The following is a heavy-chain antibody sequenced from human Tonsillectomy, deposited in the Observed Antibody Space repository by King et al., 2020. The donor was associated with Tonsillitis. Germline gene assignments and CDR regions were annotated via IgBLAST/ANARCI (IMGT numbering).Heavy chain of an antibody. J-gene: IGHJ6*02. V-gene: IGHV3-30-3*01. CDR2: ISYDGSNK. Sequence: VQLVESGGGVVQPGRSLRLSCAASGFTFSSYAMHWVRPAPGKGLEWVAVISYDGSNKYYADSVKGRFTISRDNSKNTLYLQMNSLRAEDTAGYYCSRDQRSYWLNHSSYGMDVWGQGTTVTVSS. D-gene: IGHD1-26*01. CDR3: SRDQRSYWLNHSSYGMDV. CDR1: GFTFSSYA.